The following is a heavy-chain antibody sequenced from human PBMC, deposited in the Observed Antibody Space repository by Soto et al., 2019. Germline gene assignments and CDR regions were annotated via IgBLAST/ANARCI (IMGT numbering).Heavy chain of an antibody. V-gene: IGHV1-18*01. D-gene: IGHD6-13*01. J-gene: IGHJ5*02. Sequence: ASVKVSCKASGYTFTSYGISWVRQAPGQGLEWMAWISVYNGNTNYAQKFQGRVTMTTDTSTSTAYMELRSLRTEDTAVYYCARDKSPYSFTWTNNWFDPWGQGTLVTVSS. CDR2: ISVYNGNT. CDR1: GYTFTSYG. CDR3: ARDKSPYSFTWTNNWFDP.